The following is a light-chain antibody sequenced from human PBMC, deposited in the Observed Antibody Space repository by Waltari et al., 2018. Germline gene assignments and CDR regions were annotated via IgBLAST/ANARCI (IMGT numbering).Light chain of an antibody. V-gene: IGLV2-14*03. CDR3: SSFTSSSTWV. CDR2: DVT. CDR1: TSDVGGYNY. J-gene: IGLJ3*02. Sequence: SALTPPASVSESPGQSITISCTGTTSDVGGYNYVSWYQQPPGKAPKLMIYDVTNRPSGVSNRFSGSKSGNTASLTISGLQAEDEADYYCSSFTSSSTWVFGGGTKLTVL.